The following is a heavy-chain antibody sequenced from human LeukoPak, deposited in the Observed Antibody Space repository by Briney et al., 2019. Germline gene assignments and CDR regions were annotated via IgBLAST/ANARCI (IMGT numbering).Heavy chain of an antibody. D-gene: IGHD2-2*02. J-gene: IGHJ4*02. CDR1: GFTFSSYS. CDR3: ARRYCSSTSCYKAFDY. Sequence: GGSLRLFCAASGFTFSSYSMNWVRQAPGKGLEWVSSIGSSSSYIYYADSVKGRFTISRDNSKNTLYLQMNSLRAEDTAVYYCARRYCSSTSCYKAFDYWGQGTLVTVSS. V-gene: IGHV3-21*01. CDR2: IGSSSSYI.